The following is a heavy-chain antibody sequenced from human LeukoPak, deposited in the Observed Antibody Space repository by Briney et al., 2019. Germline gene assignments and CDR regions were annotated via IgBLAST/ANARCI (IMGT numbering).Heavy chain of an antibody. J-gene: IGHJ4*02. V-gene: IGHV1-8*01. D-gene: IGHD3-10*01. CDR1: GYTFTSYD. CDR2: MNPNSGNT. CDR3: ARAGVRRITMVREVNLNDY. Sequence: ASVKVSCKASGYTFTSYDINWVRQATGQGLEWMGWMNPNSGNTGYAQKFQGRVTMTRNTSISTAYMELSSLRSEDTAVYYCARAGVRRITMVREVNLNDYWGQGTLVTVSS.